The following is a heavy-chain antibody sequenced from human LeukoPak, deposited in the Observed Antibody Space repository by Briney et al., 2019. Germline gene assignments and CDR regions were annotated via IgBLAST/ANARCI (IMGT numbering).Heavy chain of an antibody. D-gene: IGHD3-22*01. Sequence: NSSETLSLTCAVYGGSFSGYYWSWIRQPPGKGLEWIGEINHSGSTNYNPSLKSRVTISVDTSKNQFSLKLSSVTAADTAVYYCARLSDYYDSSGYAARGRLFDYWGQGTLVTVSS. CDR3: ARLSDYYDSSGYAARGRLFDY. CDR2: INHSGST. J-gene: IGHJ4*02. V-gene: IGHV4-34*01. CDR1: GGSFSGYY.